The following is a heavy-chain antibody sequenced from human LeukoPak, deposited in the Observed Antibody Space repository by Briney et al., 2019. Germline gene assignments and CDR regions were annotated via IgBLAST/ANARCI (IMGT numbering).Heavy chain of an antibody. J-gene: IGHJ6*03. CDR1: GYTFTSYD. Sequence: ASVKVSCKASGYTFTSYDINWVRQATGQGLEWMGWMNPNSGNTGYARKFQGRVTITGNTSISTAYMELSSLRSEDTAVYYCARGVYYYMDVWGKGTTVTVSS. CDR3: ARGVYYYMDV. CDR2: MNPNSGNT. V-gene: IGHV1-8*03.